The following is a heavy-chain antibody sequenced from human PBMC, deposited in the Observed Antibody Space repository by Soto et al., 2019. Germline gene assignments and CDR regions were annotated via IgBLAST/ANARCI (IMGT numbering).Heavy chain of an antibody. CDR2: IYHSGST. J-gene: IGHJ4*02. D-gene: IGHD6-13*01. Sequence: SETLSLTCAVYGGSFRGYYWSWIRQPPGKGLEWIGEIYHSGSTNYNPSLKSRVTISVDKSKNQFSLKLSSVTAADTAVYYCARGRSIAAAGTRFDYWGQGTLVTVSS. CDR1: GGSFRGYY. V-gene: IGHV4-34*01. CDR3: ARGRSIAAAGTRFDY.